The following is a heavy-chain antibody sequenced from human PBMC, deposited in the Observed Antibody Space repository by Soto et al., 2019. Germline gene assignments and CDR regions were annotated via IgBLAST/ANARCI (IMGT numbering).Heavy chain of an antibody. D-gene: IGHD2-15*01. Sequence: QVQLVESGGGVVQPGRSLRLSCAASGFTFSSYAMHWVRQAPGKWLEWVAVISYDGSNTYYAYSVKGRFTISRDNSKNTLYLQMNSLRAEDTAVYYCARAMVVVVVAAAPNWFDPWGQGTLVTVSS. J-gene: IGHJ5*02. V-gene: IGHV3-30-3*01. CDR1: GFTFSSYA. CDR2: ISYDGSNT. CDR3: ARAMVVVVVAAAPNWFDP.